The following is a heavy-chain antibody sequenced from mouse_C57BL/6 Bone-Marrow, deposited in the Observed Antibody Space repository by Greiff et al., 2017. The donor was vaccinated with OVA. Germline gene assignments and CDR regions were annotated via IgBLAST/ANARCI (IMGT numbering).Heavy chain of an antibody. Sequence: QVQLQQPGAELVKPGASVKVSCKASGYTFTSYWMHWVKQRPGQGLEWIGRLHPSDSDTNYNQKFKGKATLTVDKSSSTAYMQLSSLTSEDSAVYDCARIYYYYDAWFAYWGQGTLVTVSA. CDR2: LHPSDSDT. D-gene: IGHD2-4*01. CDR3: ARIYYYYDAWFAY. V-gene: IGHV1-74*01. J-gene: IGHJ3*01. CDR1: GYTFTSYW.